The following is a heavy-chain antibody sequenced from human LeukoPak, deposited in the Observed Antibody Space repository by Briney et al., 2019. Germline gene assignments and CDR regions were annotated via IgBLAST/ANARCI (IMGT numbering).Heavy chain of an antibody. CDR2: ISSNGDNT. V-gene: IGHV3-64*01. D-gene: IGHD6-13*01. CDR1: GFTFSSYA. CDR3: ASEGAYSSSWPPRDYYYYGMDV. J-gene: IGHJ6*02. Sequence: GGSLRLSCAASGFTFSSYAMHWVRQAPGKGLEYVSAISSNGDNTYYTNSVKGRFTISRDNSKNTLYLQMGSLRAEDMAVYYCASEGAYSSSWPPRDYYYYGMDVWGQGTTVTVSS.